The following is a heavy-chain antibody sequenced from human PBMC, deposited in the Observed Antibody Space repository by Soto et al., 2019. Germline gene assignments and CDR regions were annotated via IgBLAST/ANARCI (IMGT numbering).Heavy chain of an antibody. Sequence: ASVKVSCKASGYTFTGYYMHWVRQAPGQGLEWMGWINPNSGGTNYAQKFQGWVTMTRDTSISTAYMELSRLRSDDTAVYYCARAGRVVVVVAATDKSTHYGMDVWGQGTTVTVSS. V-gene: IGHV1-2*04. CDR3: ARAGRVVVVVAATDKSTHYGMDV. CDR1: GYTFTGYY. D-gene: IGHD2-15*01. J-gene: IGHJ6*02. CDR2: INPNSGGT.